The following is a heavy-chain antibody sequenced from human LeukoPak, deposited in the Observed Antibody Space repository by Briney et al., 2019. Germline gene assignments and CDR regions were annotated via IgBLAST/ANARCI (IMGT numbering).Heavy chain of an antibody. J-gene: IGHJ5*02. CDR3: ARAYSSSWYFNWFDP. Sequence: SETLSLTCTVSGYSISSGYLWGWIRQPPGKGLEWIGSIDGSGSSYYNPSLKSRVTISVDTSRNQFSLKLSSVTAADTAVYYCARAYSSSWYFNWFDPWGQGTLVTVSS. V-gene: IGHV4-38-2*02. D-gene: IGHD6-13*01. CDR2: IDGSGSS. CDR1: GYSISSGYL.